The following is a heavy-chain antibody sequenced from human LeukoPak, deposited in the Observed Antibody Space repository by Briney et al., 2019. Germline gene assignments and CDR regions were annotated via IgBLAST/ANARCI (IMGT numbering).Heavy chain of an antibody. CDR2: IWYDGSNK. D-gene: IGHD1-26*01. J-gene: IGHJ4*02. V-gene: IGHV3-33*01. CDR1: GFTFSSYG. CDR3: ARGMLPTIVGAYYFDY. Sequence: GGSLRLTCAASGFTFSSYGMHWVRQAPGKGLEWVAVIWYDGSNKYYADSVKGRFTISRDNSKNTLYLQMNSLRAEDTAVYYCARGMLPTIVGAYYFDYWGQGTLVTVSS.